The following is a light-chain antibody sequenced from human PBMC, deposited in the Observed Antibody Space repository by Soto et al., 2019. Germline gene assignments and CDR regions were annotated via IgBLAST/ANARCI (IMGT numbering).Light chain of an antibody. J-gene: IGKJ4*01. CDR1: QSLTNTD. CDR2: GAA. V-gene: IGKV3-20*01. Sequence: IVLTQSPGTLSLSPGDRATLSCRASQSLTNTDVAWYQQRPGQSPRLLIFGAAVRATGIPERFSGSGSGTDFTLTISILDPDVSAVYCCQQYGRPPVFGGGTKVDIK. CDR3: QQYGRPPV.